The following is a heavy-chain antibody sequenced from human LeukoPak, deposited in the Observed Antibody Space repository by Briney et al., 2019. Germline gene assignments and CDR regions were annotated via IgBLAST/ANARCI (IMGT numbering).Heavy chain of an antibody. Sequence: SETLSLTSTVSGGSISPYYWTWIRQPPGKGLEWIGSVNYNGNTNYNPSLKSRITISVDTSKNQLSLRLKSVTAADTAVYYCARGPLSSSTTWTWFDPWGQGTLVTVSS. CDR1: GGSISPYY. CDR2: VNYNGNT. V-gene: IGHV4-59*01. CDR3: ARGPLSSSTTWTWFDP. D-gene: IGHD2-2*01. J-gene: IGHJ5*02.